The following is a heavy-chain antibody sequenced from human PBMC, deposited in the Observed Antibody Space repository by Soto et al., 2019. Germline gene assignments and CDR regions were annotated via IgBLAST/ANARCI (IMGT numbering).Heavy chain of an antibody. CDR1: GDPISSGDYN. Sequence: TSETLSLTCSVSGDPISSGDYNWNWIRQHPGKGPEWIGYIYYSGITNYNPSLRGRVTMSVDTAQNQFSLRLTSVTAADTAVYYCTRAIRYRSRWFWFDPWGQGTLVTVSS. V-gene: IGHV4-31*03. D-gene: IGHD6-13*01. CDR2: IYYSGIT. J-gene: IGHJ5*02. CDR3: TRAIRYRSRWFWFDP.